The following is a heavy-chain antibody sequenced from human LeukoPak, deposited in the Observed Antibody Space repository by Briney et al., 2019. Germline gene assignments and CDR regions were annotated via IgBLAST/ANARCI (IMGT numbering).Heavy chain of an antibody. CDR2: IYYSGST. J-gene: IGHJ4*02. Sequence: SETLSLTCTVSGGSISSSPYYWGWIRQPPGKGLEWIGSIYYSGSTYYNPSLKSRVTISVDTSKNQFSLKLSSVTAADTAVYYCARPGIAAAGPGFDYWGQGTLVTVSS. CDR1: GGSISSSPYY. CDR3: ARPGIAAAGPGFDY. D-gene: IGHD6-13*01. V-gene: IGHV4-39*01.